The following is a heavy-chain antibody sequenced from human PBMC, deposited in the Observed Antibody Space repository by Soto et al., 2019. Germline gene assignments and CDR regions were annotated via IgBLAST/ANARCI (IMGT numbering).Heavy chain of an antibody. V-gene: IGHV3-21*01. J-gene: IGHJ3*02. CDR1: GFTFSSYS. D-gene: IGHD5-18*01. CDR2: ISSSSSYI. Sequence: GGSLRLSCAASGFTFSSYSMNWVRQAPGKGLEWVSSISSSSSYIYYADSVKGRFAISRDNAKNSLYLQMNSLRAEDTAVYYCARDGYSYGDAFDIWGQGTMVTVSS. CDR3: ARDGYSYGDAFDI.